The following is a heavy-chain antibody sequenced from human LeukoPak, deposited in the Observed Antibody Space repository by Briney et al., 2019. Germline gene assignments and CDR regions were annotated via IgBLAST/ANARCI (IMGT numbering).Heavy chain of an antibody. D-gene: IGHD5-24*01. CDR1: GGSISISSDY. CDR2: IYYSGTT. Sequence: SETLSLTCTVSGGSISISSDYWGWIRQPPGKGLEWIGDIYYSGTTNYNPSLKSRVTMSVDTSKNQFSLKLNSATAADTAVYYCARRLATRSYYLDDWGQGTLVTVSS. CDR3: ARRLATRSYYLDD. J-gene: IGHJ4*02. V-gene: IGHV4-39*01.